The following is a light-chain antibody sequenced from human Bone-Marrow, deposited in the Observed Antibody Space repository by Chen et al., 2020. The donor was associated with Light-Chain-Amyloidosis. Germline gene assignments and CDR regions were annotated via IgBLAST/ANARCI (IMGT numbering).Light chain of an antibody. CDR3: QVWDSSSDDYV. CDR2: DDS. V-gene: IGLV3-21*02. CDR1: NIGSES. J-gene: IGLJ1*01. Sequence: SYLLTQPPSVSVAPAQTARITCGGYNIGSESVHWYQQRPGQAPVLVVYDDSDRPSGIPERFSGSNSGDTATLTISRVEAGDEADYYCQVWDSSSDDYVFGTGTKVTVL.